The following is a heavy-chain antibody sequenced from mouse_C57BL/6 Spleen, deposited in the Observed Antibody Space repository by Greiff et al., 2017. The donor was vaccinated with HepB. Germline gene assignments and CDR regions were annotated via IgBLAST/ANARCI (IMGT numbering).Heavy chain of an antibody. CDR2: ISYDGSN. CDR3: ARDSGGYYVGAYAMDY. Sequence: EVQLQESGPGLVKPSQSLSLTCSVTGYSITSGYYWNWIRQFPGNKLEWMGYISYDGSNNYNPSLKNRISITRDTSKNQFFLKLNSVTTEDTATYYCARDSGGYYVGAYAMDYWGQGTSVTVSS. CDR1: GYSITSGYY. D-gene: IGHD2-3*01. V-gene: IGHV3-6*01. J-gene: IGHJ4*01.